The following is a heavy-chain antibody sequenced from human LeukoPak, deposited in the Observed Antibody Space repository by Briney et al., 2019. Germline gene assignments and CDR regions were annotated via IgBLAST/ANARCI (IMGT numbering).Heavy chain of an antibody. V-gene: IGHV1-2*02. J-gene: IGHJ4*02. CDR2: INPNSGGT. Sequence: ASVKVSCKPSGYTFTGYYVRGGRHAPGQRVEWMGCINPNSGGTNYAQKFQGRVTITRDTSISTAYMELSRLRSDDTAVYYCGRRTYFDYWGQGTLVTVSS. CDR1: GYTFTGYY. CDR3: GRRTYFDY.